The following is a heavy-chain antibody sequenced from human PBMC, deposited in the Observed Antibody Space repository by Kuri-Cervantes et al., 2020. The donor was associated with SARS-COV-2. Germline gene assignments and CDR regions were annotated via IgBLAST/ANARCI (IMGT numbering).Heavy chain of an antibody. CDR1: DDSISSSDYY. CDR2: AYQTGTS. J-gene: IGHJ4*02. V-gene: IGHV4-39*01. CDR3: ARHRGAEWMFYHFDF. D-gene: IGHD3-3*01. Sequence: SETLSLTCSVSDDSISSSDYYWGWIRQPPDKGLEWIGNAYQTGTSYSNPSLNSRLTMSIETSKNQFFLNLNSVTAADSAVYFCARHRGAEWMFYHFDFWGQGIQVTVSS.